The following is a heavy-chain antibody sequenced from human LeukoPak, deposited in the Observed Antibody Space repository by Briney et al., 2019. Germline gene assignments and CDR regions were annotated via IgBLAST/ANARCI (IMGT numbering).Heavy chain of an antibody. CDR2: IYYSGST. J-gene: IGHJ4*02. CDR1: GGSISSSSYY. CDR3: ASPGIAVAGPIDY. V-gene: IGHV4-39*01. Sequence: SETLSLTCTVSGGSISSSSYYWGWIRQPPGKGLEWIGSIYYSGSTYYNPSLKSRVTISVDTSKNQFSLKLSSVTAADTAVYYRASPGIAVAGPIDYWGQGTLVTVSS. D-gene: IGHD6-19*01.